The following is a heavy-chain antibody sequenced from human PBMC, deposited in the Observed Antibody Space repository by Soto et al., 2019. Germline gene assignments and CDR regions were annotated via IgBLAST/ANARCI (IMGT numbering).Heavy chain of an antibody. CDR2: IIPILGIA. D-gene: IGHD5-12*01. V-gene: IGHV1-69*02. CDR3: ATTMDIVATIERLDY. CDR1: GGTFSSYT. Sequence: QVQLVQSGAEVKKPGSSVKVSCKASGGTFSSYTISWVRQAPGQGLEWMGRIIPILGIANYVQKFQGRVTITADKSTSTAYMELSSLRSEDTAVYYCATTMDIVATIERLDYWGQGTLVTVSS. J-gene: IGHJ4*02.